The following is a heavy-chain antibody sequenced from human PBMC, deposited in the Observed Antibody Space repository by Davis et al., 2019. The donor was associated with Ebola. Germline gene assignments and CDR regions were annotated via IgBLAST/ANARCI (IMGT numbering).Heavy chain of an antibody. CDR2: INHSGST. CDR3: ARDQGGNYYDSSGPSPYYYYYGMDV. D-gene: IGHD3-22*01. V-gene: IGHV4-34*01. Sequence: MPSETLSLTCAVYGGSFSGYYWSWIRQPPGKGLEWIGEINHSGSTNYNPSLKSRVTISVDTSKNQFSLKLSSVTAADTAVYYCARDQGGNYYDSSGPSPYYYYYGMDVWGQGTTVTVSS. J-gene: IGHJ6*02. CDR1: GGSFSGYY.